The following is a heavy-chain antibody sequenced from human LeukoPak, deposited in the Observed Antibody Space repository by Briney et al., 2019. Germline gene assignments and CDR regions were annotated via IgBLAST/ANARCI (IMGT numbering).Heavy chain of an antibody. CDR2: IYPGDSHT. J-gene: IGHJ4*02. CDR3: ARHLSGSYSGYYFDY. D-gene: IGHD1-26*01. V-gene: IGHV5-51*01. Sequence: GESLKISCTGSGYSFTSYWIGWVRQMPGKGLEWMGVIYPGDSHTRYSPSFQGQVTISADKSISTAFLQWSSLKASDTAMYYCARHLSGSYSGYYFDYWGQGTLVTVSS. CDR1: GYSFTSYW.